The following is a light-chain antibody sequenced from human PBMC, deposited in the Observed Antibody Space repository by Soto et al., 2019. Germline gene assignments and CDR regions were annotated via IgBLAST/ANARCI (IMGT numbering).Light chain of an antibody. CDR2: LGS. Sequence: DIVMTQSPLSLPVTPGEPASISCRSSQSLLHSNGYNYLDWYLQKPGQSPQLLIYLGSNRASGVPDRFSGSGSGTDFTLKISRVEAEDVGVYYCMQALQTPRAFGGGNKVEIK. J-gene: IGKJ4*01. CDR3: MQALQTPRA. CDR1: QSLLHSNGYNY. V-gene: IGKV2-28*01.